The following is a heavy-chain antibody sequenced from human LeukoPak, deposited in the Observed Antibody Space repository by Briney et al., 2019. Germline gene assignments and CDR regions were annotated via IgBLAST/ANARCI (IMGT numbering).Heavy chain of an antibody. V-gene: IGHV3-30*02. Sequence: PGGSLRLSCAASGFTFSSYGMHWVRQAPGKGLEWVAFIRYDGSNKYYADSVKGRFTISRDNSKSTLYLQMNSLRAEDTAVYYCAKTGGSYYSGFDPWGQGTLVTVSS. CDR1: GFTFSSYG. CDR3: AKTGGSYYSGFDP. CDR2: IRYDGSNK. D-gene: IGHD1-26*01. J-gene: IGHJ5*02.